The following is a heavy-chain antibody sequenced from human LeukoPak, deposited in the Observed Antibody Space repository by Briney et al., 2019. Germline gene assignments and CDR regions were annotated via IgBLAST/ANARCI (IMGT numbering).Heavy chain of an antibody. CDR2: ISYDGSNK. D-gene: IGHD1-26*01. CDR1: GFTFSSYG. Sequence: GGSLRLSCAASGFTFSSYGMHWVRQAPGKGLEWVAVISYDGSNKYYADSAKGRFTISRDNSKNTLYLQMNSLRAEDTAVYYCAKEGGSYPYYYYGMDVWGQGTTVTVSS. CDR3: AKEGGSYPYYYYGMDV. V-gene: IGHV3-30*18. J-gene: IGHJ6*02.